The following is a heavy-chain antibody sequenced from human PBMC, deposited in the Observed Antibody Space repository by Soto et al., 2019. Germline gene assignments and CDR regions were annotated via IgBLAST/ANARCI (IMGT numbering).Heavy chain of an antibody. CDR3: ASDMSTT. J-gene: IGHJ5*02. CDR2: MNPNSGHT. Sequence: QVQLVQSGAEVKKPGASVKVSCKASGYTFTSHDINWMRQTTGQGLEWMGWMNPNSGHTNAAQKFQGRVTMTRDTSIKPAYMELTTLRSEDTAIYYCASDMSTTWGQGTLVTVSS. D-gene: IGHD2-2*01. CDR1: GYTFTSHD. V-gene: IGHV1-8*01.